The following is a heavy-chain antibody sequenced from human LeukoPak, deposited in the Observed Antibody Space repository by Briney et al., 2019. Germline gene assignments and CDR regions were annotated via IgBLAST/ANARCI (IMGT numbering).Heavy chain of an antibody. J-gene: IGHJ4*02. Sequence: SETLSLTCTVSGYSISSGYYWGWIRQPPGKGLEWIGSIYHSGSTYYNPSLKSRVTISVDTSKNQFSLKLSSVTAADTAVYYCARQDYDSSGYYPSLFDYWGQGALVTVSS. V-gene: IGHV4-38-2*02. CDR3: ARQDYDSSGYYPSLFDY. CDR2: IYHSGST. CDR1: GYSISSGYY. D-gene: IGHD3-22*01.